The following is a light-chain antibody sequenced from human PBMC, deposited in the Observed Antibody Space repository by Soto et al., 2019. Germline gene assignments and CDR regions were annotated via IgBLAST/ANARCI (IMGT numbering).Light chain of an antibody. J-gene: IGKJ1*01. V-gene: IGKV3-15*01. CDR2: AAS. CDR1: QSVHSN. CDR3: QQCDSWPRT. Sequence: EIVMTQSPDTLSVSPGERATLSCRASQSVHSNLACYQQKPGQAPRLLIYAASTRATGIPVRFSGSGSGTEFTLTISSLQSEDFAVYYCQQCDSWPRTFGQGTKVDI.